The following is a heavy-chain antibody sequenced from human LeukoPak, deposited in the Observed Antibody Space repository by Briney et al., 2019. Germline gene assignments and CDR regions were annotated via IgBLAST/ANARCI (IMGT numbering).Heavy chain of an antibody. CDR3: ARGSVLRFLEWLPKADAFDI. CDR1: GGSISSADYF. V-gene: IGHV4-30-4*01. CDR2: IHYSGVT. Sequence: SQTLSLTCTVSGGSISSADYFWTWIRQPPGKGLEWIGYIHYSGVTYYNPSLKSRITISVDTSKNQFSLKLSSVTAADTAVYYCARGSVLRFLEWLPKADAFDIWGQGTMVTVSS. J-gene: IGHJ3*02. D-gene: IGHD3-3*01.